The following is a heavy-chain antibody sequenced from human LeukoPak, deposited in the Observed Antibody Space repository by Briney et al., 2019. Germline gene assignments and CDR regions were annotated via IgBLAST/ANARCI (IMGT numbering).Heavy chain of an antibody. Sequence: SVKVSCKASGGTFSSYTISWVRHAPGQGLELMGGIIPIFGTANYAQKFQGRVTITTEESTSTAYMELSSLRSEDTAVYYCAREADPGGYYYHMDVWGKGTTVTVS. V-gene: IGHV1-69*05. CDR3: AREADPGGYYYHMDV. D-gene: IGHD3-10*01. CDR1: GGTFSSYT. J-gene: IGHJ6*03. CDR2: IIPIFGTA.